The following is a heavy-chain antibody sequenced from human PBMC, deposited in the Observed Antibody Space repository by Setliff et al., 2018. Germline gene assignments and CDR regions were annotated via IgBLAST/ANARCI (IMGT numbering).Heavy chain of an antibody. CDR2: IRYDGSKK. V-gene: IGHV3-30*02. Sequence: HPGGSLRLSCAASGFAFSTYGIHWVRHTPGKGLEWVAYIRYDGSKKDYADYVRGRFTISRDDSKNTVSLQMNSLRAEDTAVYYCAKEIQPRRGPVYDSSGLALDYWGQGTLVTVSS. CDR1: GFAFSTYG. D-gene: IGHD3-22*01. J-gene: IGHJ4*01. CDR3: AKEIQPRRGPVYDSSGLALDY.